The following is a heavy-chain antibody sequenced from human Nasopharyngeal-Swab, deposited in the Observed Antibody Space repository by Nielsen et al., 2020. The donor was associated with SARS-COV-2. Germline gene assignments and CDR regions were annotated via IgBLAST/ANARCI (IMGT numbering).Heavy chain of an antibody. Sequence: GESLKISCAASGFTFSSYNMNWVRQAPGKGLEWVSSISSSSSYIYYADSVKGRFTISRDNAKNSLYLQRNSLRAEDTAVYYCARGCVLTGPSCYYYGMDVWGQGTTVTVSS. D-gene: IGHD3-9*01. J-gene: IGHJ6*02. CDR2: ISSSSSYI. CDR1: GFTFSSYN. CDR3: ARGCVLTGPSCYYYGMDV. V-gene: IGHV3-21*01.